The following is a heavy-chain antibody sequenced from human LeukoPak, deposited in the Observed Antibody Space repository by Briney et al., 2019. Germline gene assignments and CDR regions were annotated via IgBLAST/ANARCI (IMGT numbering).Heavy chain of an antibody. Sequence: ALRLSCAASGFTFDDYAFHWVRQAPGKGLEWVSGISWNSGSIDYADSVKGRFTISRDNAKNSLYLQMTSLRAEDTALYYCAKDIGTGSYYHFDYWGQGTLVTVSS. CDR1: GFTFDDYA. J-gene: IGHJ4*02. D-gene: IGHD1-26*01. CDR3: AKDIGTGSYYHFDY. CDR2: ISWNSGSI. V-gene: IGHV3-9*01.